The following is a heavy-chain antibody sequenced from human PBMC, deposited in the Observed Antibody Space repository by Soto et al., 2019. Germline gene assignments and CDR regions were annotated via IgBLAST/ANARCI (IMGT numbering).Heavy chain of an antibody. CDR1: GYTFTIYG. D-gene: IGHD2-2*01. Sequence: ASVNVSCKASGYTFTIYGISWVRQAPGQGLEWMGWISAYNGNTNYAQKLQGRVTMTTDTSTSTAYMELRSLRSDDTAVYYCAREADGSSPRRSMSSYDGMAAWVQAPMVTVS. J-gene: IGHJ6*02. CDR2: ISAYNGNT. CDR3: AREADGSSPRRSMSSYDGMAA. V-gene: IGHV1-18*01.